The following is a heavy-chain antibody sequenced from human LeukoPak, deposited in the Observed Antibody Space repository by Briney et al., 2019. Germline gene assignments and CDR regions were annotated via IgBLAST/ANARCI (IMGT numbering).Heavy chain of an antibody. CDR3: ARTLDIVVVPAALNDY. CDR1: GFTFSSYS. D-gene: IGHD2-2*03. Sequence: PGGSLRLSCAASGFTFSSYSMNWVRQAPGKGLEWVSSISSRSSYIYYADSVKGRFTISRDNAKNSLYLQMNSLRAEDTTVYYCARTLDIVVVPAALNDYWGQGTLVTVSS. J-gene: IGHJ4*02. CDR2: ISSRSSYI. V-gene: IGHV3-21*01.